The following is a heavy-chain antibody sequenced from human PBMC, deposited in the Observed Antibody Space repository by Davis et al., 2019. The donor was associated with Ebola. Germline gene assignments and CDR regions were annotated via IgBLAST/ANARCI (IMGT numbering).Heavy chain of an antibody. J-gene: IGHJ3*02. CDR3: ARTRSVTFDAFDI. Sequence: SETLSLTCAVSGDSISSSNWWSWVRQPPGKGLEWIGEINHSGSTYYNPSLKSRVTISVDTSKNQFSLKLSSVTAADTAVYYCARTRSVTFDAFDIWGQGTMVTVSS. V-gene: IGHV4-4*02. D-gene: IGHD3-10*01. CDR2: INHSGST. CDR1: GDSISSSNW.